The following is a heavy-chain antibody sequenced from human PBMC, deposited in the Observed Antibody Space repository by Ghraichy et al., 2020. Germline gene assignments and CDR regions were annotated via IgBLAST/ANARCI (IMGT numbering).Heavy chain of an antibody. CDR1: GFTFSSYA. J-gene: IGHJ4*02. D-gene: IGHD1-1*01. CDR2: ISANGAST. Sequence: GGSLRLSCAASGFTFSSYAMSWVRQAPGKGLEWVSTISANGASTYYADSVKGRLTISRDNSKNTFYLQMNSLRAEDTAVYYCAKVAGYNWIDRYYFDYWGQGTLVTVSS. CDR3: AKVAGYNWIDRYYFDY. V-gene: IGHV3-23*01.